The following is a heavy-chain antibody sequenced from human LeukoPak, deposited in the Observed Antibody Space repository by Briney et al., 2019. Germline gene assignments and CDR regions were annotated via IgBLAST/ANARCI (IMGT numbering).Heavy chain of an antibody. CDR3: AASLGVYSSSWYEAIDY. CDR1: GFTFTSSA. V-gene: IGHV1-58*02. Sequence: SVKVSCKASGFTFTSSAMQWVRQARGQRLEWIGWIVVGSGNTNYAQKFQERVSITRDMSTSTAYMELSSLRSEDTAVYYCAASLGVYSSSWYEAIDYWGQGTLVTVSS. CDR2: IVVGSGNT. J-gene: IGHJ4*02. D-gene: IGHD6-13*01.